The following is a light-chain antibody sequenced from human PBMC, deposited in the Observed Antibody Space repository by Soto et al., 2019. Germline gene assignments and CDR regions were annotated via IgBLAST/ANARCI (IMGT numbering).Light chain of an antibody. CDR1: QTIMTY. J-gene: IGKJ4*01. CDR3: QQLERYPST. V-gene: IGKV1-39*01. CDR2: AAS. Sequence: DIQMTQSPSSLSASVGDGVAITCRASQTIMTYLNWYQLKPGKPPRLLIYAASSLQSGVPSRFSARGSGTDFTLTISSLQPEDFATYYCQQLERYPSTFGGGTKVDIK.